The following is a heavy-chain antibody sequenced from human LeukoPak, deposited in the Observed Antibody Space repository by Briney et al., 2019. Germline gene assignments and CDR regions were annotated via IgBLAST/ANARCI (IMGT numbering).Heavy chain of an antibody. CDR2: ISYDGSNK. V-gene: IGHV3-30-3*01. CDR1: GFTFSSYA. D-gene: IGHD4-11*01. CDR3: ARAPYLYSNHFDY. J-gene: IGHJ4*02. Sequence: GGSLRLSCAASGFTFSSYAMHWVRQAPGKGLEWVAVISYDGSNKYYADSVKGRFTISRDNSTNTLYLQMNSLRAEDTAVYYCARAPYLYSNHFDYWGQGTLVTVSS.